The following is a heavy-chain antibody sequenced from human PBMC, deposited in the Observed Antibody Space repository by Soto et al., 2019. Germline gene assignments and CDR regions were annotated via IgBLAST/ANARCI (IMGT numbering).Heavy chain of an antibody. J-gene: IGHJ4*02. Sequence: PSETLSLTCTVSGGSISSYYWSWIRQPPGKGLEWIGYIYYSGSTNYNPSLKGRFTISRDNAKNSLYLQMNSLRAEDTAVYYCARWNSYGYYFDYWGQGTLVTVSS. CDR1: GGSISSYY. D-gene: IGHD5-18*01. CDR3: ARWNSYGYYFDY. V-gene: IGHV4-59*12. CDR2: IYYSGST.